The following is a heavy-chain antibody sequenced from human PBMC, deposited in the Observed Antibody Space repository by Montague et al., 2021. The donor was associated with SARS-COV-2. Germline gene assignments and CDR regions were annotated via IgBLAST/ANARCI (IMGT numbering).Heavy chain of an antibody. CDR1: SGSFSDYY. CDR3: AGGQVAIFGMLIFMPAAGHLDG. J-gene: IGHJ3*01. D-gene: IGHD3-3*01. Sequence: SETLSLTCAVYSGSFSDYYWTWIRQPPGKGLEWIGEINQTGSATYKPSLKSRATLSVETAKNQFSLKLQSVTAADTAVYYCAGGQVAIFGMLIFMPAAGHLDGWGQGTSVTVSS. V-gene: IGHV4-34*01. CDR2: INQTGSA.